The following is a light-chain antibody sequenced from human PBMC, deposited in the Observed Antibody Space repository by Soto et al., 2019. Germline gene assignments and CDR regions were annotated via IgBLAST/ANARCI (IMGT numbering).Light chain of an antibody. CDR3: AAWDDSLIGYV. CDR1: SSNIGSNT. Sequence: QSVLTQPPSTSGTPGQRVTISCSGSSSNIGSNTVSWCQQLPGTAPKPLIYNNNQRPSGVPDRFSGSKSGTSASLAISGLQSEDEADYYCAAWDDSLIGYVFGTGTKV. V-gene: IGLV1-44*01. J-gene: IGLJ1*01. CDR2: NNN.